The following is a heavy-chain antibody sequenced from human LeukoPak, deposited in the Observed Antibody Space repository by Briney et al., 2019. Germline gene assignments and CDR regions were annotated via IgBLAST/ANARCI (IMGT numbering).Heavy chain of an antibody. D-gene: IGHD1-1*01. CDR3: ARVGTHNWFDP. Sequence: SETLSLTCTVSGGSISSGYYWGWIRQPPGKGLEWIGSIYHSGSTYYNPSLKSRVTISVDTSKNQFSLKLSSVTAADTAVYYCARVGTHNWFDPWGQGTLVTVSS. CDR1: GGSISSGYY. V-gene: IGHV4-38-2*02. J-gene: IGHJ5*02. CDR2: IYHSGST.